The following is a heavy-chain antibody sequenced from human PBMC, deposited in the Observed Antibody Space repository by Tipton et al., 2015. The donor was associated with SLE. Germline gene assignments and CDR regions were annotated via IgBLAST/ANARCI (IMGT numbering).Heavy chain of an antibody. V-gene: IGHV4-59*11. CDR3: ARAGYGSSWAHFDY. D-gene: IGHD6-13*01. CDR1: GGSISSHY. CDR2: IYYSGST. Sequence: LSLTCTVSGGSISSHYWSWIRQPPGKGLEWIGYIYYSGSTNYNPSLKSRVTISVDTSKNQFSLKLSSVTAADTAVYYCARAGYGSSWAHFDYWGQGTLVTVSS. J-gene: IGHJ4*02.